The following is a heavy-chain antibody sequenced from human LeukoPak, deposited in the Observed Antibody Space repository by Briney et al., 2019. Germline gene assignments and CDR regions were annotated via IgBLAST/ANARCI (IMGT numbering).Heavy chain of an antibody. V-gene: IGHV3-13*01. CDR2: IGTVGDT. CDR3: VKGLVQTTMSYSVDY. Sequence: GGSLRLSCAASGFTFSNYDMHWVRQATGKGLEWVSSIGTVGDTYYSDSVKGRFTISRENAKNSWYLQMSSLRAGDTAVYYCVKGLVQTTMSYSVDYWGQGALVTVSS. J-gene: IGHJ4*02. CDR1: GFTFSNYD. D-gene: IGHD1-1*01.